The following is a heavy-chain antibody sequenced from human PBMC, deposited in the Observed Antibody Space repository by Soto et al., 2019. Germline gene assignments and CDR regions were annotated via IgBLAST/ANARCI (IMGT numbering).Heavy chain of an antibody. Sequence: QVQLQESGPGLVKPSETLSLTCTVSGGSISSYYWSWIRQPPGKGLEWIGYIYYSGSTNYNPSLKSRVTISVDTSKNQFSLKLSSVTAAATAVYYCARSLIYGSGSYFFGSRGPEYGMDVWGQGTTVTVSS. V-gene: IGHV4-59*01. CDR2: IYYSGST. CDR1: GGSISSYY. CDR3: ARSLIYGSGSYFFGSRGPEYGMDV. D-gene: IGHD3-10*01. J-gene: IGHJ6*02.